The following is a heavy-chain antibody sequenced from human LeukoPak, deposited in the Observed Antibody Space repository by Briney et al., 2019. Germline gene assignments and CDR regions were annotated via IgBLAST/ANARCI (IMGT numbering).Heavy chain of an antibody. CDR1: GFTFSHHG. V-gene: IGHV3-30*02. J-gene: IGHJ4*02. CDR2: IRNDGSNH. Sequence: GGSLRLSCAASGFTFSHHGMHWVRQAPGKGLEWVAFIRNDGSNHYYADSVKGRFTISRDNSKNNVYLQMYSLRVEDTSIYYCVRDYNWGFGYWGQGTVVTVSS. D-gene: IGHD1-1*01. CDR3: VRDYNWGFGY.